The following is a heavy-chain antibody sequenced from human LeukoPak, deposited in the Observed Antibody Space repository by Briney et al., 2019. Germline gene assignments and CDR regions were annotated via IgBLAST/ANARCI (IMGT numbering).Heavy chain of an antibody. V-gene: IGHV3-23*01. CDR2: ISGSGGRT. CDR3: VKDMDYSSDYYCCPDD. J-gene: IGHJ4*02. Sequence: GGSLRLSCAASGFTFSDYGMTWVRQAPGKGLEWVSTISGSGGRTYYADSVKGRFTISRDNSKNTLYLQMNSLRAEDTAEYYCVKDMDYSSDYYCCPDDWGQGTLVTVSS. CDR1: GFTFSDYG. D-gene: IGHD6-19*01.